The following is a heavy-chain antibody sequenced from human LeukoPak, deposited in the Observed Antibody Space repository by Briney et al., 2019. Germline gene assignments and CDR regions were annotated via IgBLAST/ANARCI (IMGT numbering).Heavy chain of an antibody. D-gene: IGHD3-9*01. CDR3: AKDGGEYYDILTGYYPRLYYMDV. J-gene: IGHJ6*03. CDR2: IKQDGSEK. Sequence: GGSLRLSCAASGFTFSSYWMSWVRQAPGKGLEWVANIKQDGSEKYYVDSVKGRFTISRDNSKNTLYLQMNSLRAEDTAVYYCAKDGGEYYDILTGYYPRLYYMDVWGKGTTVTISS. V-gene: IGHV3-7*03. CDR1: GFTFSSYW.